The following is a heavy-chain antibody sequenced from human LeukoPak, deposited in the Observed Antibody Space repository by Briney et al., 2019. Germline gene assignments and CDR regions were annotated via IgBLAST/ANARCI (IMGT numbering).Heavy chain of an antibody. V-gene: IGHV3-21*01. CDR2: ISMSGRYI. D-gene: IGHD5-24*01. Sequence: GGSLRLSCAASGFTFDGYSMNRVRQAPGKGLEWVASISMSGRYIHYAGSVRGRFTISRDNGRNSVYLQMTGLRIEDTATYFCARWLDGYTPLDYWGQGVLVTV. J-gene: IGHJ4*02. CDR1: GFTFDGYS. CDR3: ARWLDGYTPLDY.